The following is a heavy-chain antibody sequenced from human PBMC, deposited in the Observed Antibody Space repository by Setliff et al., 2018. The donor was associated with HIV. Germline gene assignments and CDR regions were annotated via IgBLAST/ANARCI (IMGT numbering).Heavy chain of an antibody. CDR1: GYTLTELS. V-gene: IGHV1-24*01. Sequence: VASVKVSCKVSGYTLTELSIHWVRQAPGKGVEWMGGFDPEYDKTFYAQKFQGRVTMSEDTSTDTAYMELTSLRSEDTAVYYCATRAYDSSGYLRSRVSGAAFDIWGQGTMVTVSS. CDR2: FDPEYDKT. J-gene: IGHJ3*02. D-gene: IGHD3-22*01. CDR3: ATRAYDSSGYLRSRVSGAAFDI.